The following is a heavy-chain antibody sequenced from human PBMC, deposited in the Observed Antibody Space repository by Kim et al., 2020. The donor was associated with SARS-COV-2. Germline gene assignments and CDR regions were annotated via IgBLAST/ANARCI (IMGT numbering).Heavy chain of an antibody. D-gene: IGHD3-3*01. Sequence: KGRCTISRDNSKNTLYLQMNSLRAEDTALYYCAKDQNYNVWSGYFFLYDHWGQGTLVTVSS. V-gene: IGHV3-30*02. J-gene: IGHJ4*02. CDR3: AKDQNYNVWSGYFFLYDH.